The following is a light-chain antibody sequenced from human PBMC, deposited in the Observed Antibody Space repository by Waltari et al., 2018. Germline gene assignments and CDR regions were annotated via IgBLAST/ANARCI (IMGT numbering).Light chain of an antibody. CDR1: QSVLYTSNNKNY. Sequence: DIVMTQSPDSLAVPLGERATMNCKSSQSVLYTSNNKNYLAWYQQKPGQPPKLLFYWASTRESGVPDRFSGSGSGTDFTLTISGLQAEDVAVYYCQQYYSPPWTFGQGTQVEIK. J-gene: IGKJ1*01. CDR2: WAS. V-gene: IGKV4-1*01. CDR3: QQYYSPPWT.